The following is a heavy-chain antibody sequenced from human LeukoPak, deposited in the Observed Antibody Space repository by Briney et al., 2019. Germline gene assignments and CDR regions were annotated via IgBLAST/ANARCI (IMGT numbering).Heavy chain of an antibody. D-gene: IGHD4-17*01. CDR2: ISSSGSYI. V-gene: IGHV3-21*01. J-gene: IGHJ4*02. Sequence: GGSLCLSCAASGFTFSTHIMNWVRRAPGKGLEWVSSISSSGSYIFYADSVKGRLTISRDNAKNSLYLQMNSLRAEDTAVYYCARNTVTQYYFDFWDEGMLVTVSS. CDR1: GFTFSTHI. CDR3: ARNTVTQYYFDF.